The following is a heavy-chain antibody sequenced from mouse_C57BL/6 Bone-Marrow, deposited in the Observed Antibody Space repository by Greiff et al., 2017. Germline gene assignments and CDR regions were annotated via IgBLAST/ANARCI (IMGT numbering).Heavy chain of an antibody. D-gene: IGHD2-5*01. CDR3: ARTYYSNYWYAMDY. CDR2: IDPSDSYT. J-gene: IGHJ4*01. Sequence: QVQLQQPGAELVMPGASVKLSCKASGYTFTSYWMHWVKQRPGQGLEWIGEIDPSDSYTNYNQKFNGKSTLTVDKSSSTAYMQLSSLTSEDSAVYYCARTYYSNYWYAMDYWGQGTSVTVSS. CDR1: GYTFTSYW. V-gene: IGHV1-69*01.